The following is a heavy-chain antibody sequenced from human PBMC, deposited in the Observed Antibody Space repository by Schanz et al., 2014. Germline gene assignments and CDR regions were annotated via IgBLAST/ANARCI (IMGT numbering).Heavy chain of an antibody. Sequence: QVQLVQSGPEVKKPGSSVKVSCQAFGDTFSKYNIMWVRQAPGQGLEWLGRIMPLRGIGNNAWKFQDRLTITADKSMNITYMELSTLGTEDTAVYYCTRLRRADPNGFDVWGQGTTVTVS. CDR3: TRLRRADPNGFDV. CDR1: GDTFSKYN. D-gene: IGHD6-19*01. J-gene: IGHJ6*02. V-gene: IGHV1-69*02. CDR2: IMPLRGIG.